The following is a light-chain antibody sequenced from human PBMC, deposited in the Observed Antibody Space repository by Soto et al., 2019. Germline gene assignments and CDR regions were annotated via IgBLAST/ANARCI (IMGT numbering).Light chain of an antibody. J-gene: IGLJ3*02. CDR1: SSDVGGYDY. CDR2: GVN. Sequence: QSALTQPASVSGSPGQAITISCTGTSSDVGGYDYVSWYQQHPGKAPKLMVYGVNNRPSGVSNRFSGSKSGNTASLTISGLQAEDAADYYCSSYTSSSTLVFGGGTKLTVL. V-gene: IGLV2-14*01. CDR3: SSYTSSSTLV.